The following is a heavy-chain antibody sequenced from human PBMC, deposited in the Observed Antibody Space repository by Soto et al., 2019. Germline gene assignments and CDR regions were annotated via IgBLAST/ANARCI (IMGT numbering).Heavy chain of an antibody. Sequence: GGSLRLSCAASGFTFSSYGMHWVRQAPGKGLEWVAVISYDGSNKYYADSVKGRFTISRDNSKNTLYLQMNSLRAEDTAVYYCAKDRYRAEARRFDYWGQGTLVTVSS. D-gene: IGHD6-6*01. J-gene: IGHJ4*02. V-gene: IGHV3-30*18. CDR1: GFTFSSYG. CDR2: ISYDGSNK. CDR3: AKDRYRAEARRFDY.